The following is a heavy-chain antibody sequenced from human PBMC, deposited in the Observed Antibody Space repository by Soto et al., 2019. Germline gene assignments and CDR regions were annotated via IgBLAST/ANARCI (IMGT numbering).Heavy chain of an antibody. CDR1: GFTFSSYG. V-gene: IGHV3-33*01. Sequence: GGSLRLSCAASGFTFSSYGMHWVRQAPGKGLEWVAVIWYDGSNKCYADSVKGRFTISRDNSKNTLYLQMNSLRAEDTAVYYCARDYDSSGYPRYYFDYLGQGTLVTVSS. CDR2: IWYDGSNK. D-gene: IGHD3-22*01. J-gene: IGHJ4*02. CDR3: ARDYDSSGYPRYYFDY.